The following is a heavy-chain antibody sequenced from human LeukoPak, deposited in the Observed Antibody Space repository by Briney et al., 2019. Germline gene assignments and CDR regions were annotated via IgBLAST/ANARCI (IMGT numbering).Heavy chain of an antibody. V-gene: IGHV4-39*07. CDR2: IYFSGNT. Sequence: SETLSLTCTVSGGSISSSSYYWGWIRQPPGKGLEWIGSIYFSGNTYYNPSLKSRVTISLDTSKNQFSLKLSSVTAADTAVYYCARDVYCGGDCSYFDSRGQGTLVTVSS. CDR3: ARDVYCGGDCSYFDS. J-gene: IGHJ4*02. CDR1: GGSISSSSYY. D-gene: IGHD2-21*02.